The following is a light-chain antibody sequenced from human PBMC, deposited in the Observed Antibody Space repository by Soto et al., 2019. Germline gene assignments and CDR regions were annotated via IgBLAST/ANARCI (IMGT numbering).Light chain of an antibody. J-gene: IGKJ4*01. CDR2: GAT. CDR1: QSVRGSY. Sequence: EIVLTQSPGTLSLSPGERATLSCRASQSVRGSYLAWYRQRPGQAPRLLIYGATSRATGIPDRFSGSGSGTDFTLTISRLEPEDFAMYYCQQYGYLVTFGGGTKVEIK. V-gene: IGKV3-20*01. CDR3: QQYGYLVT.